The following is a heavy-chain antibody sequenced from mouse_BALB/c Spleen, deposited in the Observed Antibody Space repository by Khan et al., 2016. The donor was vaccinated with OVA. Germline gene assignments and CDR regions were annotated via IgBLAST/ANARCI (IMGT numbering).Heavy chain of an antibody. CDR2: INPTSGYT. CDR1: GYTFTTYW. J-gene: IGHJ2*01. V-gene: IGHV1-7*01. CDR3: TRDRIDY. Sequence: QIQLVQSGAELAKPGASVEMSCKASGYTFTTYWMHWVKQRPGQGLEWIGYINPTSGYTDYNDKFKDRATLSADKSSSTAYMQLNSLTSEDSAVYYCTRDRIDYWGQGTTLTVSS.